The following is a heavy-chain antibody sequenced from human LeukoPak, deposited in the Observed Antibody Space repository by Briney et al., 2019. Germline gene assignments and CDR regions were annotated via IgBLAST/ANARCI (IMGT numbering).Heavy chain of an antibody. Sequence: GGSLRLSCAASGFTFSSYAMSWVCQAPGKGLEWVSAISGSGGSTYYADSVKGRFTISRDNSKNTLYLQMNSLRAEDTAVYYCARNYLLTGLNNWFDPWGQGTLVTVSS. V-gene: IGHV3-23*01. CDR2: ISGSGGST. CDR3: ARNYLLTGLNNWFDP. J-gene: IGHJ5*02. D-gene: IGHD3-9*01. CDR1: GFTFSSYA.